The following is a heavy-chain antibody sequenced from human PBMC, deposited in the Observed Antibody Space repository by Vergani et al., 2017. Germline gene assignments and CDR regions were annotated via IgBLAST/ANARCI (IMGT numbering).Heavy chain of an antibody. J-gene: IGHJ6*02. CDR3: AKDRAMVRGGDYYYYGMDV. Sequence: EVQLLESGGGLVQPGGSLRLSCAASGFTFSSYAMSWVRQAPGKGLEWVSAISGSGGSTYYADSVKGRFTISRDNSKNTLYLQMNSLRAEDTAVYYCAKDRAMVRGGDYYYYGMDVWGQGTTVTVSS. D-gene: IGHD3-10*01. CDR2: ISGSGGST. V-gene: IGHV3-23*01. CDR1: GFTFSSYA.